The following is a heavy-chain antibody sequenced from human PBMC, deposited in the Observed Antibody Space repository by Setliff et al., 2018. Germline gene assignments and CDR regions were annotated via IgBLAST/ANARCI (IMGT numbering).Heavy chain of an antibody. CDR2: IRDEGSNK. D-gene: IGHD6-6*01. CDR3: AKSDKHLVRGGPDY. J-gene: IGHJ4*02. CDR1: GFIFNSYG. V-gene: IGHV3-30*02. Sequence: LSCTASGFIFNSYGMYWVRQAPGKGPAWVASIRDEGSNKQYGDFVKGRFSISRDNSKNTLYLQMSSLRVEDTAIYYCAKSDKHLVRGGPDYWGQGTRFTVSS.